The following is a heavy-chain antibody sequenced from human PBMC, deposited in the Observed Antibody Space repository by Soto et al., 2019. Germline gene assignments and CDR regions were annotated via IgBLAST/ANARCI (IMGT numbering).Heavy chain of an antibody. J-gene: IGHJ5*02. V-gene: IGHV3-53*01. D-gene: IGHD6-13*01. CDR2: IYSGGST. CDR1: GFTVSSNY. Sequence: HPGGSLRLSCAASGFTVSSNYMSWVRQAPGKGLEWVSVIYSGGSTYYADSVKGRFTISRDNSKNTLYLQMNSLRAEDTAVYYCARVAFIAAAGRGNWFDPWGQGTLVTVSS. CDR3: ARVAFIAAAGRGNWFDP.